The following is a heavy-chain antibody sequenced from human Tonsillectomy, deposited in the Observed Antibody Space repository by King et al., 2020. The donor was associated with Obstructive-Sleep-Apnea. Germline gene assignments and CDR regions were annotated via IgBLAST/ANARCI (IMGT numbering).Heavy chain of an antibody. CDR1: GFTFSSYI. V-gene: IGHV3-21*01. CDR3: ARGFDYGGNRFDY. J-gene: IGHJ4*02. Sequence: VQLVESGGGLVKPGGSLRLSCAASGFTFSSYIMNWVRQAPGKGLEWVSSISSSTSYIYYADSVKGRFTISRDNAQNSLYLQMNSLRAEATAVYYCARGFDYGGNRFDYWGQGTLVTVSS. D-gene: IGHD4-23*01. CDR2: ISSSTSYI.